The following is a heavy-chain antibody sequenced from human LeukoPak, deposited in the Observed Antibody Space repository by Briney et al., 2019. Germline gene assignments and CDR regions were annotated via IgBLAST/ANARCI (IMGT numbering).Heavy chain of an antibody. CDR2: IYVGVST. J-gene: IGHJ4*02. V-gene: IGHV3-66*01. CDR3: ARVGDYALKD. CDR1: GFNVSSNY. D-gene: IGHD3-16*01. Sequence: GGSLRLSCAASGFNVSSNYMSWVRQAPGKGLEWVSVIYVGVSTYYADSVKGRFTISRDNSKNTLYLQMNTLRAEDTAVYYCARVGDYALKDWGQGTLVTVSS.